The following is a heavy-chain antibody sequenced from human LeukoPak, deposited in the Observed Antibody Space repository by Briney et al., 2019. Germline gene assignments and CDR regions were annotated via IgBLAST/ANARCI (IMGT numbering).Heavy chain of an antibody. V-gene: IGHV3-33*01. CDR3: AREMVRGVFRTTNWFDP. CDR1: GFTFSSYG. CDR2: IWYEGNNK. Sequence: PGGSLRLSCAASGFTFSSYGMHWVRQAPGKGVEWVAVIWYEGNNKYYANSVTGRFTISRDNYKNTLYLKMNSLRAEDTAVYYCAREMVRGVFRTTNWFDPWGQGTLVTVSS. D-gene: IGHD3-10*01. J-gene: IGHJ5*02.